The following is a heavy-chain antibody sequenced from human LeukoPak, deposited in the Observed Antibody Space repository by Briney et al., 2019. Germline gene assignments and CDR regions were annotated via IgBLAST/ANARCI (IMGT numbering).Heavy chain of an antibody. J-gene: IGHJ4*02. Sequence: NPGGSLRLSCAASGVTLSSYAMSWARQAPGKGLVWVSRINSDGSSTSYADSVKGRFTISRDNAKNTLHLQMNSLRAEDTAVYYCASSFQAAATTWGQGTLVTVSS. CDR3: ASSFQAAATT. D-gene: IGHD1-26*01. CDR1: GVTLSSYA. CDR2: INSDGSST. V-gene: IGHV3-74*01.